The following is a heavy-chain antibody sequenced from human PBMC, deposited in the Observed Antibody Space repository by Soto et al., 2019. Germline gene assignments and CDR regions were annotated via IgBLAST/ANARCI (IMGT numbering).Heavy chain of an antibody. CDR1: GFTFSSYG. CDR3: ARCCPLPDYDDSSGYCPLDY. D-gene: IGHD3-22*01. Sequence: QVQLVESGGGVVQPGRSLRLSCAASGFTFSSYGMHWVRQAPGKGLEWVAVIWYDGSNKYYADSVKGRFTISRDNSKNTLYRQMNRLRAEDTAVNYCARCCPLPDYDDSSGYCPLDYWGQGTLVTVSS. J-gene: IGHJ4*02. V-gene: IGHV3-33*01. CDR2: IWYDGSNK.